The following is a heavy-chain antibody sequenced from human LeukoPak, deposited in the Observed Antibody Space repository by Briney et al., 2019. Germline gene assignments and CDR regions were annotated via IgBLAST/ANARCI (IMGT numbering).Heavy chain of an antibody. J-gene: IGHJ3*02. CDR1: GGSFSDYY. D-gene: IGHD6-19*01. Sequence: SETLSLTCAVYGGSFSDYYWSWIRQPPGKGLEWIGEINHSGSTNYNPSLKSRVTISVDTSKNQFSLKLSSVTAADTAVYYCARDLKEWLNDAFDIWGQGTMVTVSS. V-gene: IGHV4-34*01. CDR3: ARDLKEWLNDAFDI. CDR2: INHSGST.